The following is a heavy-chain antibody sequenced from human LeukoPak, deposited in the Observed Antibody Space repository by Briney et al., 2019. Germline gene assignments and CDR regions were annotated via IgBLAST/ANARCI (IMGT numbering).Heavy chain of an antibody. D-gene: IGHD1-26*01. V-gene: IGHV3-74*03. CDR3: ARGPDHGGSYYHD. Sequence: GGPLRLSCAASGFTFSNPWMYWVRQAPGKGLMWVSRINSDGSITQYADSVKGRFTISRDNAKNTLFLQMNSLRVEDTALYYCARGPDHGGSYYHDWGQGTPVTVSS. J-gene: IGHJ4*02. CDR2: INSDGSIT. CDR1: GFTFSNPW.